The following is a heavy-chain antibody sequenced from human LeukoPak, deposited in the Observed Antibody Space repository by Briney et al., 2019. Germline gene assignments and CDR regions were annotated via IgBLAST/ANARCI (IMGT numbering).Heavy chain of an antibody. D-gene: IGHD5-12*01. J-gene: IGHJ4*02. CDR2: IYHSGST. CDR3: ARDEGGYDSFFDY. Sequence: SQTLSLTCAVSGGSISSGGYSWSWIRQPPGKGLEWIGYIYHSGSTYYNPSLKSRVTISVDRSKNQFSLKLSSATAADTAVYYCARDEGGYDSFFDYWGQGTLVTVSS. CDR1: GGSISSGGYS. V-gene: IGHV4-30-2*01.